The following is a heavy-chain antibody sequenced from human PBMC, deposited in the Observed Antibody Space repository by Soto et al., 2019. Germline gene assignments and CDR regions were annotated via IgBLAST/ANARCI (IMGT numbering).Heavy chain of an antibody. D-gene: IGHD4-17*01. J-gene: IGHJ6*02. CDR2: INPSGGST. V-gene: IGHV1-46*01. CDR3: ARAYGDYGRDYYYGMDV. Sequence: ASVKVSCKASGYTFTSYYMHWVRQAPGQGLEWMGIINPSGGSTSYAQKFQGRVTMTRDTSTSTVYMELSSLRSEDTAVYYCARAYGDYGRDYYYGMDVWGQGTTVTVSS. CDR1: GYTFTSYY.